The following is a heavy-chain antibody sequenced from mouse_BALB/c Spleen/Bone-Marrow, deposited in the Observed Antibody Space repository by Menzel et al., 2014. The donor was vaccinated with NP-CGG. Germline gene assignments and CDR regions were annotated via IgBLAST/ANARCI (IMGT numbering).Heavy chain of an antibody. CDR1: GFTFTDYY. J-gene: IGHJ2*01. CDR3: ARYGYDYFDY. Sequence: EVKLMESGGGLVQPGGSLRLSCATSGFTFTDYYMSWVRQPPGKALEWLGFIRNKANGYTTEYSASVKGRFTLSRDNSQSILYLQMNTLRAEDSATYYCARYGYDYFDYWGQGTTLTVSS. CDR2: IRNKANGYTT. D-gene: IGHD2-2*01. V-gene: IGHV7-3*02.